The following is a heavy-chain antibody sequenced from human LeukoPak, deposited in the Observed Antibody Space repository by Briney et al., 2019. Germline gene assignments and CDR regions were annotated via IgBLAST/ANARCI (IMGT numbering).Heavy chain of an antibody. V-gene: IGHV4-30-2*01. CDR2: IFHSGST. D-gene: IGHD5-18*01. CDR3: ARASLPYMVSGHGFDP. J-gene: IGHJ5*02. Sequence: PSETLSLTCTVSGGSISSGGYSWNWIRQPPGKGLEWIGYIFHSGSTYYTPSLKSRLTISVDKSTNQFSLRLSSVTAADTAVYYCARASLPYMVSGHGFDPWGQGTLVTVSS. CDR1: GGSISSGGYS.